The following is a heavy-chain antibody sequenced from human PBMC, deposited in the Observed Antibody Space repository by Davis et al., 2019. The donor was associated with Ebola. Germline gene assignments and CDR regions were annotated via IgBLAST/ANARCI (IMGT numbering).Heavy chain of an antibody. D-gene: IGHD6-25*01. CDR2: IKGVESET. J-gene: IGHJ4*02. Sequence: PGASLRLSCAASGFTFGNYWMSWVRQAPGKGSVWVSRIKGVESETNYAESVRGRFTISRDNAKSTLYLQMSSLRAEDTAVYYCTRGDAWGTQAAGEYWGPGTLVTVSS. CDR1: GFTFGNYW. V-gene: IGHV3-74*01. CDR3: TRGDAWGTQAAGEY.